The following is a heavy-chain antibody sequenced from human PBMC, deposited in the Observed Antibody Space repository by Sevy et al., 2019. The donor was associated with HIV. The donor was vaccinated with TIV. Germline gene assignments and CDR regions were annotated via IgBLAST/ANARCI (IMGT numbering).Heavy chain of an antibody. V-gene: IGHV1-24*01. D-gene: IGHD2-15*01. CDR1: GYTLTKLS. CDR3: ATVGLRYFSGSRSYQVDWFDP. CDR2: FDPQDDEP. Sequence: ASVKVSCKVSGYTLTKLSIHWVRQAPGKGLEWMGDFDPQDDEPVYEQRFQGRLTMTEDTSTDTAYMELSSLTPEDTAAYYCATVGLRYFSGSRSYQVDWFDPWGQGTRVTVSS. J-gene: IGHJ5*02.